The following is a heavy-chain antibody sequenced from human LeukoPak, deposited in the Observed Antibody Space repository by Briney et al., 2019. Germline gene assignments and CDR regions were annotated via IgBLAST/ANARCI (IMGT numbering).Heavy chain of an antibody. CDR2: ISGSGGST. D-gene: IGHD3-22*01. J-gene: IGHJ4*02. CDR3: AKDRKVYYYDSSGYDY. V-gene: IGHV3-23*01. Sequence: GGSLRLSCAASGFTFSSYAMHWVRQAPGKGLEWVSGISGSGGSTYYADSVRGRFTISRDNSKNTLYLQMNSLRAEDTAVYYCAKDRKVYYYDSSGYDYWGQGTLVTVSS. CDR1: GFTFSSYA.